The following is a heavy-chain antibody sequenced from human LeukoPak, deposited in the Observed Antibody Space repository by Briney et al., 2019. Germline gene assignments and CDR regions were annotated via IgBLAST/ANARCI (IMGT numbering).Heavy chain of an antibody. Sequence: GRSLRLSCAASGLTFSSYGMNWVRQAPGKGLECVSGISPSGDIKYYVDSVKRRLTVSRDNSKNTLYLQINSLRDEDTAVYYCAKDDAWLQYNDWGQGTLVTVSS. CDR2: ISPSGDIK. V-gene: IGHV3-23*01. CDR3: AKDDAWLQYND. J-gene: IGHJ4*02. CDR1: GLTFSSYG. D-gene: IGHD5-24*01.